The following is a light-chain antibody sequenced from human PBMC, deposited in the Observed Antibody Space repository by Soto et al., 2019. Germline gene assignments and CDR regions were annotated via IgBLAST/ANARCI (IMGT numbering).Light chain of an antibody. CDR3: QHSYTNPRT. J-gene: IGKJ1*01. CDR2: AAS. Sequence: DIQMTQSPSTLSASVGDRVTITCRASQSISSWLAWYQQKPGKAPKLLIFAASTLHSGVPSRFSGSGSGTDFTLTIGSLQPEDFATYYCQHSYTNPRTFGQGTKVDIK. CDR1: QSISSW. V-gene: IGKV1-39*01.